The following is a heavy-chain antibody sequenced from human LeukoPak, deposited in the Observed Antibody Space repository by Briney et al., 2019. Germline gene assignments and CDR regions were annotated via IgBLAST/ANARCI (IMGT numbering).Heavy chain of an antibody. D-gene: IGHD1-1*01. V-gene: IGHV4-59*08. CDR3: TRHMGLGYTYFYPYFDY. CDR1: GGSIGSYY. CDR2: IYYSGST. J-gene: IGHJ4*01. Sequence: PPETLSLTCTVSGGSIGSYYWSWIRQPPGKGLEWIGYIYYSGSTNYNPSLKSRVTISVDTSKNQFSLKLSSVTAADTAVYYCTRHMGLGYTYFYPYFDYWGQGTLVTVSS.